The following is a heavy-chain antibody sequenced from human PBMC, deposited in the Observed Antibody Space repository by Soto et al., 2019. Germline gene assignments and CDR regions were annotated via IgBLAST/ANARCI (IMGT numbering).Heavy chain of an antibody. V-gene: IGHV4-4*02. D-gene: IGHD6-13*01. Sequence: QVQLQESGPGLVKPSGTLSLTCAVSGGSISTSNWWSWVRQPPGKGLEWIGEVYRTGSTNYNPSLESRLTISVDKPKNQFSLKLTSVTAADTAVYYCASARATIAAAAIFDCWGQGTLVTVSS. CDR2: VYRTGST. CDR1: GGSISTSNW. J-gene: IGHJ4*02. CDR3: ASARATIAAAAIFDC.